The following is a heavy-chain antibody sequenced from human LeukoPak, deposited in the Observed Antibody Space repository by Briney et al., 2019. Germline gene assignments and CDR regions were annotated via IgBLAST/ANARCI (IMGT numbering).Heavy chain of an antibody. Sequence: PGGSLGLSCAASGFTFSSYGMHWVRQAPGKGLEWVAFIRYDGSNKYYADSVKGRFTISRDNSKNTLYLQMNSLRAEDTAVYYCAKDSIAAAVAPEEFDPWGQGTLVTVSS. J-gene: IGHJ5*02. D-gene: IGHD6-13*01. CDR1: GFTFSSYG. CDR3: AKDSIAAAVAPEEFDP. V-gene: IGHV3-30*02. CDR2: IRYDGSNK.